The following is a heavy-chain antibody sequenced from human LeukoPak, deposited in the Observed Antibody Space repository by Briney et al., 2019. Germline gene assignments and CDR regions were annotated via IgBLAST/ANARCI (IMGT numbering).Heavy chain of an antibody. J-gene: IGHJ5*02. CDR3: AKDSHSIVVEDNWFDP. D-gene: IGHD2-15*01. CDR1: GFTFSSYG. CDR2: ISYDGSNK. V-gene: IGHV3-30*18. Sequence: GRSLRLSCAASGFTFSSYGTHWVRQAPGKGLEWVAVISYDGSNKYYADSVKGRFTISRDNSKNTLYLQMNSLRAEDTAVYYCAKDSHSIVVEDNWFDPWGQGTLVTVSS.